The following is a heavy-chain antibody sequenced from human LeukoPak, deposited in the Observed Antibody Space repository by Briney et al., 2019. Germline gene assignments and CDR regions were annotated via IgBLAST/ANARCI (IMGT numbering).Heavy chain of an antibody. CDR1: GFTFNDDE. Sequence: GGSLRLSCAASGFTFNDDEIIWVRRAPGKGLEWISYIFTRDDSVYYADSVKGRFTISRAHARNLVYLQMNSLRSEDTGLYYCARLRVAMLRGAADYWGQGTLVTVPS. D-gene: IGHD3-10*01. V-gene: IGHV3-48*03. J-gene: IGHJ4*02. CDR3: ARLRVAMLRGAADY. CDR2: IFTRDDSV.